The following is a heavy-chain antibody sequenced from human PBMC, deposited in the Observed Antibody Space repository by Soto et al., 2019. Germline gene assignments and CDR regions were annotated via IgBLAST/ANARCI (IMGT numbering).Heavy chain of an antibody. CDR1: GFTFSSYS. Sequence: VQLVESGGGLVQPGGSLRLSCAASGFTFSSYSMNWVRQAPGKGLEWVSYISSSSSTIYYADSVKGRFTISRDNAKNSLYLQMNSLRDEDTAVYYCARDCYGPAYYYYYGMDVWGQGTTVTVSS. CDR2: ISSSSSTI. D-gene: IGHD3-10*01. V-gene: IGHV3-48*02. CDR3: ARDCYGPAYYYYYGMDV. J-gene: IGHJ6*02.